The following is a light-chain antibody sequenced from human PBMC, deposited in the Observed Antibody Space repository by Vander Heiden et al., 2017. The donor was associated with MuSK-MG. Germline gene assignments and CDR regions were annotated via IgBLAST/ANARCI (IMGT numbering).Light chain of an antibody. CDR3: QQSYSSPPLS. CDR1: QSIRSY. V-gene: IGKV1-39*01. Sequence: DIQMTQSPSSLSASVGDRVTITCRASQSIRSYLNWYQQYPGKAPKLLINAASTLQSGVPSRFSGSGSGTNFSLTISSLQPEDFAPYYCQQSYSSPPLSFGGGTKVEIK. J-gene: IGKJ4*01. CDR2: AAS.